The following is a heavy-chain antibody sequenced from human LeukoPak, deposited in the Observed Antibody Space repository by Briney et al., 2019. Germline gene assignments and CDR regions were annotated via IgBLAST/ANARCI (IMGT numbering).Heavy chain of an antibody. CDR1: GYTFTGYY. V-gene: IGHV1-2*06. J-gene: IGHJ4*02. D-gene: IGHD5-24*01. CDR2: INPNTGDT. CDR3: SRREEDH. Sequence: ASVKVSCKAPGYTFTGYYIHWVRQAPGQGLEWMGRINPNTGDTNYAQKFQGRVTMTRDTSISTAYMELSRLRSDDTAVYYCSRREEDHWGQGTLVTVSS.